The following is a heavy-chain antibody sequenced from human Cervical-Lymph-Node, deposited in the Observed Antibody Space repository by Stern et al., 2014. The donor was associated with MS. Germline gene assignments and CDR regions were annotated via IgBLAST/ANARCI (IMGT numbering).Heavy chain of an antibody. J-gene: IGHJ5*02. CDR2: INAGNGNT. CDR1: GYTFTTYA. CDR3: ARGPNFYGSGSFPRALHWLDP. D-gene: IGHD3-10*01. Sequence: QLVQSGAEVKKPGASVKVSCKASGYTFTTYAIHWVRQAPGQRLEWMGWINAGNGNTKYSLKFQGRVTITRDTSASTAYMDLSSLRSEDTAVYYCARGPNFYGSGSFPRALHWLDPWGQGSLLTVSS. V-gene: IGHV1-3*01.